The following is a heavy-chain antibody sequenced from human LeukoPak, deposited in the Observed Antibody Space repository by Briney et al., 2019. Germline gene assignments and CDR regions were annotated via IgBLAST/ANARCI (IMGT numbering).Heavy chain of an antibody. CDR3: ASYVRQELVFGWFDP. CDR2: ISSSSSYI. Sequence: SGGSLRLSCAASGFTFSSYSMNWVRQAPGKGLEWVSAISSSSSYIYYADSVKGRFTISRDNAKNSLYLQMNSLRAEDTAVYYCASYVRQELVFGWFDPWGQGTLVTVSS. J-gene: IGHJ5*02. CDR1: GFTFSSYS. V-gene: IGHV3-21*01. D-gene: IGHD6-13*01.